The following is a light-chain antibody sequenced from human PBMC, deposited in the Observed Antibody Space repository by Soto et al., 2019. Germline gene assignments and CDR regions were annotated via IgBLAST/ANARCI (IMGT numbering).Light chain of an antibody. J-gene: IGLJ1*01. CDR1: SRDVGGYNS. V-gene: IGLV2-14*01. CDR2: EVT. Sequence: SALTQPASVSGSPGQSITISCTGTSRDVGGYNSVSWYQQHPGKAPKLMIYEVTNRPSGVSNRFSGSKSGNTASLTISGLQAEDGANYYCSSYTTSNTPLYVFGTGTKVTV. CDR3: SSYTTSNTPLYV.